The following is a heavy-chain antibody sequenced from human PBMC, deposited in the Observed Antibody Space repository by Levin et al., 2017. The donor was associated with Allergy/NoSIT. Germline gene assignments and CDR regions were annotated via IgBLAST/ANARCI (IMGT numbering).Heavy chain of an antibody. CDR3: TRDIAARHWFDP. D-gene: IGHD6-6*01. CDR2: LRSIRHGGTS. CDR1: RFTFGDYA. V-gene: IGHV3-49*03. J-gene: IGHJ5*02. Sequence: GESLKISCTASRFTFGDYAMSWFRQAPGKGLEWVAFLRSIRHGGTSEYAASVKGRFIISRDDSKSIAYLQMNSLKIEDTAMYYCTRDIAARHWFDPWGQGTQVTVSS.